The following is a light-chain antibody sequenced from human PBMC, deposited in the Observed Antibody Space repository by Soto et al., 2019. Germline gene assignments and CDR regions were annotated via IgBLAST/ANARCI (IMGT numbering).Light chain of an antibody. CDR1: SSDVGGYNY. CDR2: DVS. CDR3: SSYTSSSTLYV. V-gene: IGLV2-14*01. Sequence: QSVLTQPASASGSPGQSITISCTGTSSDVGGYNYVSWYQQHPGKAPKLMIYDVSNRPSGVSNRFSGSKSGNTASLTISGLQAEDEADYYCSSYTSSSTLYVFGTGTKV. J-gene: IGLJ1*01.